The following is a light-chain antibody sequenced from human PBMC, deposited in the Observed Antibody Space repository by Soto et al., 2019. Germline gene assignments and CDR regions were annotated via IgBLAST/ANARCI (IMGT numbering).Light chain of an antibody. J-gene: IGKJ5*01. CDR2: DAS. CDR1: QNINNY. Sequence: SPMTQSPSSLSASVVDRVTITFQASQNINNYLNWYQQKPGRAPKLLIYDASNLEAGVPSRFRGSGSGTDFTFTISRLQPEDIATYYCQQYENLPTFGQGTRLE. CDR3: QQYENLPT. V-gene: IGKV1-33*01.